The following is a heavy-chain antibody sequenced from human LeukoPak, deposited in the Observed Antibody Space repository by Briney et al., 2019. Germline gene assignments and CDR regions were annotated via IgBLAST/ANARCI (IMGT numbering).Heavy chain of an antibody. V-gene: IGHV3-30-3*01. CDR1: GFTFSSYA. CDR2: ISSDGSNK. Sequence: GRSLRLSCAASGFTFSSYAMHWVRQAPGKGLEWVAVISSDGSNKYFADSVKGRFTISRDNSKNTLYLQMNSLRAEDTAVYYCARDRRGYDASGHYYRHFDFWGQGTLVSVSS. J-gene: IGHJ4*02. CDR3: ARDRRGYDASGHYYRHFDF. D-gene: IGHD3-22*01.